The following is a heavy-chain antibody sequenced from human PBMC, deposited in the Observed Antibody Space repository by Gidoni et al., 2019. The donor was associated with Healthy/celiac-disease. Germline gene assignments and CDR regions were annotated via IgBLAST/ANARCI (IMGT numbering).Heavy chain of an antibody. J-gene: IGHJ5*02. CDR1: GGSFSGYY. V-gene: IGHV4-34*01. Sequence: QVQLQQCGAVLLKPSETLSLICAVYGGSFSGYYWSWIRQPPGKGLEWIGEINHSGSTNYNPSLKSRVTISVDTSKNQFSLKLRSVPAADTAVYYCARGLWDIVVVPAANNWFDPWGQGTLVTVSS. CDR2: INHSGST. D-gene: IGHD2-2*01. CDR3: ARGLWDIVVVPAANNWFDP.